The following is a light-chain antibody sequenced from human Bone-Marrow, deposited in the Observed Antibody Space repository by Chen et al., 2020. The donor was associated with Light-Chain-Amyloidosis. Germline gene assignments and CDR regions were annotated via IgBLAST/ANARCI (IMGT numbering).Light chain of an antibody. CDR1: SVLKVSMYS. Sequence: QAVLTQPASLSASPGSSASLTCTLPSVLKVSMYSMYWYQQKPVSPPQYLLTYKSDADRQQGSGIPSRFSGSKDDSANAGVVVISGLHSEDEADYYSMIWHNRAWLFGGGTKLTVL. V-gene: IGLV5-45*01. CDR3: MIWHNRAWL. CDR2: YKSDADR. J-gene: IGLJ3*02.